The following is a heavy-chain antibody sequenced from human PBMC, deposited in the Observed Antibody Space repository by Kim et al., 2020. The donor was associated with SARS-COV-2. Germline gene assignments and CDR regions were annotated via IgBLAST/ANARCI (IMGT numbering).Heavy chain of an antibody. CDR1: GYTFSSHG. J-gene: IGHJ6*02. V-gene: IGHV7-4-1*02. Sequence: ASVKVSCKASGYTFSSHGINWVRQAPGQGLECLGWINTNTGNPTYAQGFTGRFVFSLDTSVSTAYLQINSLKAEDSAVYYCARDVNPYGMDVWVQGTTVTVSS. CDR2: INTNTGNP. CDR3: ARDVNPYGMDV.